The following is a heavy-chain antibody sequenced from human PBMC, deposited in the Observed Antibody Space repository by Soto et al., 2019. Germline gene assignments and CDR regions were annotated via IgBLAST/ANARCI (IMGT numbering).Heavy chain of an antibody. CDR2: ISANGQGI. D-gene: IGHD1-7*01. Sequence: PGGSLRLSCAASGFTFSTYALRWVRQAPGKGLGWVSAISANGQGIYYADSVRGRFTISRDNSKNTIFLHMDSLRAEDTAVYYCAKDRNYPRDQFHYWGQGTLVTVSS. J-gene: IGHJ4*02. CDR1: GFTFSTYA. CDR3: AKDRNYPRDQFHY. V-gene: IGHV3-23*01.